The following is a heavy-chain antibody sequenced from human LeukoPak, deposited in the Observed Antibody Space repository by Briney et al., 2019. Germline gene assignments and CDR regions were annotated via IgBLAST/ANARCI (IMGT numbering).Heavy chain of an antibody. J-gene: IGHJ6*03. CDR1: GDSISYFY. CDR3: ARDGPEVTYDILTAYPHYMDV. Sequence: SETLSLTCSVSGDSISYFYWSWIRQPPGKGLEWIGSVFYSGSTYYNSSLKSRVSMSVDMSKNQISLKLRSVTAADTAVYYCARDGPEVTYDILTAYPHYMDVWGKGTTVTVSS. V-gene: IGHV4-59*12. D-gene: IGHD3-9*01. CDR2: VFYSGST.